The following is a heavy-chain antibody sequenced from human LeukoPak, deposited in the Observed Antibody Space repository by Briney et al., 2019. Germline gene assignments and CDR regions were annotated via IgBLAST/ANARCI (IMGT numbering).Heavy chain of an antibody. Sequence: PSETLSLTCTASGDSISSYYWSWIRQPPGKGLEWIGYIYYSGSTNYNPSLKSRLTISVDTSKNQFSLKLSSVTAADTAVYYCARDYGDYVFNSWGQGTMVTVSS. J-gene: IGHJ3*02. D-gene: IGHD4-17*01. V-gene: IGHV4-59*01. CDR3: ARDYGDYVFNS. CDR1: GDSISSYY. CDR2: IYYSGST.